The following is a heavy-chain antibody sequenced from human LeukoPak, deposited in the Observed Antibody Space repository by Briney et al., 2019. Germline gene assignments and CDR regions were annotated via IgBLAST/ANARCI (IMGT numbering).Heavy chain of an antibody. D-gene: IGHD6-19*01. CDR1: GDSFSSVTDY. CDR2: GDYSGGK. Sequence: PSETLSLTCTVSGDSFSSVTDYWAWIRQPPGKGLEWIASGDYSGGKYYNPSLESRVAISTDMPKSQISLKLTSVTGADTAVYYCAGERGEEYSSGWYKTNFFDNWGQGIRVTVSS. CDR3: AGERGEEYSSGWYKTNFFDN. J-gene: IGHJ4*02. V-gene: IGHV4-39*07.